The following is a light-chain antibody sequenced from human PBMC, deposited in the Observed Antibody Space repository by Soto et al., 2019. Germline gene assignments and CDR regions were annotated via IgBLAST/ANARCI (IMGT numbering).Light chain of an antibody. Sequence: EIVLTQSPATLSLSPLETATLSFMASQSVSNHLAWYQQKPGQAPRLLIYDASSRATGIPARFSGSWSGTVFTLTISSLDPRDFAVYYCQQRAYWPPTFGHGTRLEIK. V-gene: IGKV3-11*01. J-gene: IGKJ5*01. CDR3: QQRAYWPPT. CDR1: QSVSNH. CDR2: DAS.